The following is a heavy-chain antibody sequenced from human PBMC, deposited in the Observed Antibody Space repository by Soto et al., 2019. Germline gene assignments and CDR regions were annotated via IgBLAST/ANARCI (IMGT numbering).Heavy chain of an antibody. D-gene: IGHD6-13*01. CDR1: GYTFTSYG. V-gene: IGHV1-18*01. J-gene: IGHJ5*01. CDR3: VRSRDDWTQSRSFDS. CDR2: ISAYNGNT. Sequence: ASVKVSCKASGYTFTSYGISWVRQAPGQGLEWMGWISAYNGNTNYAQKLQGRVTMTTDTSTSTAYMELRSLRSDDTALYYCVRSRDDWTQSRSFDSWGQGTLVTVSS.